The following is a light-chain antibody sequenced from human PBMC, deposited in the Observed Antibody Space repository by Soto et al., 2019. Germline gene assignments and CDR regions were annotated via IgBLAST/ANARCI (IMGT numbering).Light chain of an antibody. J-gene: IGLJ2*01. V-gene: IGLV2-23*01. CDR3: FSYAGSRTLV. Sequence: QSALTQPASVSGSPGQSITISCTGTSSDVGTYNLVSWYQQHPGKAPKLMIYEGSNRHSGVSNRLSGSKSGNTASLTISGLQAEDEADYYFFSYAGSRTLVFGGGTKLTVL. CDR2: EGS. CDR1: SSDVGTYNL.